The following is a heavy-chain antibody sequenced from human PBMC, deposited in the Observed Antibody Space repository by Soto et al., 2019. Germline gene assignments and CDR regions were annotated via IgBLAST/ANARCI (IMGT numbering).Heavy chain of an antibody. CDR2: ISHSGTT. V-gene: IGHV4-4*02. D-gene: IGHD7-27*01. Sequence: SETLSLTCAVSGGSITHDNWWNWARQPPGKGLEWIGEISHSGTTNCNPSLKSRVTISVDMSKNQLSLKLTSVTAADTAVYYCAKDHTGADAFDIWGQGIMVTVS. CDR1: GGSITHDNW. J-gene: IGHJ3*02. CDR3: AKDHTGADAFDI.